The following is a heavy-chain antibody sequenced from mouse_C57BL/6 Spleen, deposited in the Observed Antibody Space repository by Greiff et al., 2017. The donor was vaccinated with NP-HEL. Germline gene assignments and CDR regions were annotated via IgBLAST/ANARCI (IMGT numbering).Heavy chain of an antibody. CDR2: IHPNSGST. V-gene: IGHV1-64*01. J-gene: IGHJ2*01. Sequence: QVQLQQPGAELVKPGASVKLSCKASGYTFTSYWMHWVKQSPGQGLEWIGMIHPNSGSTNYNEKFKSKATLTVDKSSIPAYMQLSSLTSEDSAVYYCARSRAYYFDYWGQGTTLTVSS. CDR1: GYTFTSYW. D-gene: IGHD3-3*01. CDR3: ARSRAYYFDY.